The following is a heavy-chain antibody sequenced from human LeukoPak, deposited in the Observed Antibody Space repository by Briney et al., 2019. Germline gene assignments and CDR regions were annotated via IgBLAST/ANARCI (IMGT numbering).Heavy chain of an antibody. Sequence: ASVKVSCKTSGYTFTSYGISWVRQAPGQGLEWMGWISAYNGNTNYAQKLQGRVTMTTDTSTSTAYMELRSLRSDDTAVSYCARGPLNYYDSSGYSSYWYFDLWGRGTLVTVSS. CDR3: ARGPLNYYDSSGYSSYWYFDL. CDR2: ISAYNGNT. V-gene: IGHV1-18*01. J-gene: IGHJ2*01. D-gene: IGHD3-22*01. CDR1: GYTFTSYG.